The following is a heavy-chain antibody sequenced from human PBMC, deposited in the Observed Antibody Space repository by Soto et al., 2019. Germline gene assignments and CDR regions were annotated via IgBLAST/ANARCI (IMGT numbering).Heavy chain of an antibody. CDR1: GFALSDFY. CDR2: ISSSGSTI. CDR3: ARASYDILSGYSDF. J-gene: IGHJ4*02. Sequence: PRLSLAASGFALSDFYMTWIRQSPGKGLEWVSYISSSGSTIYYSDSVKGRFIISRDNAKNSLYLQMSSLRAEDTAVYYCARASYDILSGYSDFWGQGTLVTVSS. D-gene: IGHD3-9*01. V-gene: IGHV3-11*01.